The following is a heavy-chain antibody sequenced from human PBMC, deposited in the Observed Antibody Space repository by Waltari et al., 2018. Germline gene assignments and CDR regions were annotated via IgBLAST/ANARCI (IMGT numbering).Heavy chain of an antibody. V-gene: IGHV1-69*04. J-gene: IGHJ6*03. D-gene: IGHD3-10*01. CDR2: IIPILGIA. CDR1: GGTFSSYA. Sequence: QVQLVQSGAEVKKPGSSVKVSCKASGGTFSSYAISWVRQAPGQGLEWMGGIIPILGIANYAQKFQGRVTITADESTSTAYMELSSLRSEDTAVYYCARALLLWFRDRAGYYYMDVWGKGTTVTVSS. CDR3: ARALLLWFRDRAGYYYMDV.